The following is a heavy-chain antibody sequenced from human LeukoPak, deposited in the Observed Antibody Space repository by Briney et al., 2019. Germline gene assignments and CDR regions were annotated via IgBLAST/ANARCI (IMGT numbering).Heavy chain of an antibody. CDR2: MNPKSGNT. Sequence: ASVKVSCKASGYSFTSYDINWVRQATGQGLEWMGWMNPKSGNTGYAQKFQGRVTITRNTSISTAYMELSSLRSEDTAVYYCACPYDFWSHDAFDIWGQGTMVTVSS. CDR1: GYSFTSYD. V-gene: IGHV1-8*01. J-gene: IGHJ3*02. D-gene: IGHD3-3*01. CDR3: ACPYDFWSHDAFDI.